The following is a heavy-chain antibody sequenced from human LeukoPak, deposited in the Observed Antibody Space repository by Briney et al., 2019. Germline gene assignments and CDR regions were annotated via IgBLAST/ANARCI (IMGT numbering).Heavy chain of an antibody. CDR2: ISGSGSHT. CDR3: AKESGASYCGSGGDS. J-gene: IGHJ4*02. V-gene: IGHV3-23*01. CDR1: GFTFSSYA. Sequence: PGGSLRLSCAASGFTFSSYALSWVRQAPGKGLEWVSSISGSGSHTYYANSVKGRFTISRDNPKNTLYLQMNSLRAEDTAVYYRAKESGASYCGSGGDSWGQGALVTVSS. D-gene: IGHD3-10*01.